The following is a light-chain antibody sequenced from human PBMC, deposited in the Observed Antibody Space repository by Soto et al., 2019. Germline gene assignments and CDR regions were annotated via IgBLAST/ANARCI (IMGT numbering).Light chain of an antibody. J-gene: IGKJ2*01. CDR3: LQHNSYPYT. V-gene: IGKV1-17*03. CDR2: AAS. CDR1: QGISNN. Sequence: DIQMTQSPSVMSAFVGDRVTITCRASQGISNNLAWFQQKPGKVPQRLIYAASSLQRGVPSRFSGTGFGTEFTLTISSLQPEDFGSYYCLQHNSYPYTFGQGTKLEIK.